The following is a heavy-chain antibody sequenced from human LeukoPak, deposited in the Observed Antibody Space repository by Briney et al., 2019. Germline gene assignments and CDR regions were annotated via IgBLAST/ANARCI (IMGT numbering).Heavy chain of an antibody. V-gene: IGHV3-74*01. J-gene: IGHJ4*02. CDR1: GFTFSSYW. Sequence: PGGSLRLSCAASGFTFSSYWMHWVRQAPGKGLVWVSRINSDGSSTSYADSVKGRFTISRDNPKNTLYLQMNSLRAEDTAVYYCARENYDILTGSYYWGQGTLVTVSS. CDR3: ARENYDILTGSYY. CDR2: INSDGSST. D-gene: IGHD3-9*01.